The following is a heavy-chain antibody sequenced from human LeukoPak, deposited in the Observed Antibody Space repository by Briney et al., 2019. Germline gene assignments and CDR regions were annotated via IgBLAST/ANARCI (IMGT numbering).Heavy chain of an antibody. D-gene: IGHD3-16*02. CDR1: GGSFSGYY. V-gene: IGHV4-34*01. CDR3: ARADYVWGSYRLRYYGMDI. CDR2: INHSGST. Sequence: KPSETLSLTCAVYGGSFSGYYWSWIRQPPGKGLEWIGEINHSGSTNYNPSLKSRVTISVDTSKNQFSLKLSSVTAADTAVYYCARADYVWGSYRLRYYGMDIWGQRTTVTVSS. J-gene: IGHJ6*02.